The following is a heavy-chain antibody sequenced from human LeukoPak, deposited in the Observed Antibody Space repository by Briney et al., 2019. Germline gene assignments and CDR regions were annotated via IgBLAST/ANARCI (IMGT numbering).Heavy chain of an antibody. CDR3: ARVGISYDY. CDR1: GGSISSSGYQ. CDR2: IYDSGST. D-gene: IGHD2/OR15-2a*01. Sequence: SENLSLTCTVSGGSISSSGYQWGWIRQPPGKGLEWIGSIYDSGSTYYNPSLKSRVTISVDTSKNQFSLRLTSVTAADTAVYYCARVGISYDYWGQGTLVTVSS. J-gene: IGHJ4*02. V-gene: IGHV4-39*07.